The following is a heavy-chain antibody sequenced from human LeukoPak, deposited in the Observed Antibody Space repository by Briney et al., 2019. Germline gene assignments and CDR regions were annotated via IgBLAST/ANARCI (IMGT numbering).Heavy chain of an antibody. V-gene: IGHV3-30-3*01. Sequence: PGRSLRLSCAASGFTFSSYAMHWVRQAPGKGLEWVAVISYDGSNKYYADSVKGRFTISRDNSKNTLYLQMNSLRAEDTAVYYCARETCNYYDSQGGFDYWGQGTLVTVSS. CDR3: ARETCNYYDSQGGFDY. CDR2: ISYDGSNK. D-gene: IGHD3-22*01. J-gene: IGHJ4*02. CDR1: GFTFSSYA.